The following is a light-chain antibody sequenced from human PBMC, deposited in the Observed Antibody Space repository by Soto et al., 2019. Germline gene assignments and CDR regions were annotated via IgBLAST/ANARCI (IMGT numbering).Light chain of an antibody. J-gene: IGKJ5*01. Sequence: DIVLTPSPASLSLSPGERAPVSGRASQSVPRHLAWYQQRPGRPPRLLIYDASSTATGIPDRFSGSGSGTDSILTITSIDPEAFAVDYCHQRHNWPPEITFGQGTRREIK. CDR1: QSVPRH. CDR2: DAS. V-gene: IGKV3-11*01. CDR3: HQRHNWPPEIT.